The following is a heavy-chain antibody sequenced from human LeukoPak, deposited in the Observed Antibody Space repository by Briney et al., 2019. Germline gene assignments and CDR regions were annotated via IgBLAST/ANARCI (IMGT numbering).Heavy chain of an antibody. CDR1: GFTFSSYS. V-gene: IGHV3-48*01. J-gene: IGHJ6*03. CDR3: ARKLLRADYYYIDV. CDR2: ISSSSSPI. D-gene: IGHD4-23*01. Sequence: GGSLRLSCAASGFTFSSYSMNWVRQAPGKGLKWVAYISSSSSPIYYADFVKGRFTISRDNAKSSLYLEMNSLTAEDTAVYYCARKLLRADYYYIDVWGKGTTVTVSS.